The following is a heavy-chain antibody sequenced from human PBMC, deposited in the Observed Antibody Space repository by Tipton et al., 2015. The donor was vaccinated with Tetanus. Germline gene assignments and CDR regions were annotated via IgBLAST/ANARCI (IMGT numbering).Heavy chain of an antibody. D-gene: IGHD2-21*02. CDR2: ICYSGST. CDR1: GGSFSGYH. J-gene: IGHJ3*02. V-gene: IGHV4-30-4*08. CDR3: VRDHARACGGDCYPGGFDI. Sequence: TLSLTCAVYGGSFSGYHWSWIRQSPGKGLEWIGYICYSGSTYYNPSLKGRVTVSLDTSKNQFSLRLTSVTDADTAVYYCVRDHARACGGDCYPGGFDIWGQGTMVSVSS.